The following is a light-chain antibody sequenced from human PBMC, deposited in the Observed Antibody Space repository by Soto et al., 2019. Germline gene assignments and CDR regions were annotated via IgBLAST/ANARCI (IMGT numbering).Light chain of an antibody. CDR2: DTS. J-gene: IGKJ1*01. V-gene: IGKV3-15*01. Sequence: EIVVTQSPATLSVSPGERVTLSCRASQSASSSLAWYQQRPGQAPRLLIYDTSTRAPGIAARFSGSGSGTEFTLTISRLEPEDFAVYFCQQFGNSPWTFGQGTKVDIK. CDR3: QQFGNSPWT. CDR1: QSASSS.